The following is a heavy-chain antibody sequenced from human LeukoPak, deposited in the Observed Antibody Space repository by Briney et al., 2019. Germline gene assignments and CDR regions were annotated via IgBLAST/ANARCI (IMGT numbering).Heavy chain of an antibody. D-gene: IGHD6-19*01. CDR2: IYYSGST. V-gene: IGHV4-39*01. CDR1: GGSISSYY. CDR3: ARNLGLTVAASWFDP. Sequence: SETLSLTCTVSGGSISSYYWGWIRQPPGKGLEWIGSIYYSGSTYYNPSLKSRVTISVDTSKNQFSLKLSSVTAADTAVYYCARNLGLTVAASWFDPWGQGTLVTVSS. J-gene: IGHJ5*02.